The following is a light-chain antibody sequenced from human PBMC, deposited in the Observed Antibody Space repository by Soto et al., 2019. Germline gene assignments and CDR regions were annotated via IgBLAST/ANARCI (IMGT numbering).Light chain of an antibody. V-gene: IGKV1-39*01. Sequence: DIQLTQSPSSLSASVVDRVTITGLASQGISTYLNWYQKKPGKAPKLLIYAASSLQSGVPSRFSGSGSETDFTLTISSLQPEDFATYSCQQSYSTTWTFGQGTKVDIK. CDR2: AAS. CDR3: QQSYSTTWT. CDR1: QGISTY. J-gene: IGKJ1*01.